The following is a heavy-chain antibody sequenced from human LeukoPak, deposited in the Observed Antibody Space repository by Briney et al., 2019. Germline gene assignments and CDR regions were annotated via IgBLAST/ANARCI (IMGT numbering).Heavy chain of an antibody. CDR1: GGSISSGYY. Sequence: SETLSLTCIVSGGSISSGYYWGWIRQPPGKGLEWIGNIYYSGNTYYNPSLKSRVTMSVDTSKNQFSPKLSTVTAADTSVYYCARRREQQLVDFDYWGQGTLVTVSS. V-gene: IGHV4-39*01. CDR2: IYYSGNT. CDR3: ARRREQQLVDFDY. J-gene: IGHJ4*02. D-gene: IGHD6-13*01.